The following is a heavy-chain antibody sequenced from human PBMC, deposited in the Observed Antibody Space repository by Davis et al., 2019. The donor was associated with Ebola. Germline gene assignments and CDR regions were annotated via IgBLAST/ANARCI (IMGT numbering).Heavy chain of an antibody. CDR1: GFTFSSYA. J-gene: IGHJ6*02. CDR3: AKAISRTGYYNTYYYGMDV. D-gene: IGHD3-9*01. Sequence: PGGSLRLSCAASGFTFSSYAMSWVRQAPGKGLEWVSAISGSGGSTYYADSVKGRFTISRDNSKNTLYLQMNSLRAEDTAVYYCAKAISRTGYYNTYYYGMDVWGQGTTVTVSS. CDR2: ISGSGGST. V-gene: IGHV3-23*01.